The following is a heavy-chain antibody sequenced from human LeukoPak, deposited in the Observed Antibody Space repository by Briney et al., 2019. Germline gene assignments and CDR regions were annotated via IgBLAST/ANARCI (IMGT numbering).Heavy chain of an antibody. CDR2: ISAYNGNT. V-gene: IGHV1-18*01. Sequence: ASVKVSCKTSGYTFTSYGIGWVRQAPGQGLEWMGWISAYNGNTNYGQKLQGRVTMTTDTSTSTAYMELRSLRSDDTAVYYCGRGTYYDSSGYYYHFEYWGQGTLVTVSS. D-gene: IGHD3-22*01. CDR1: GYTFTSYG. J-gene: IGHJ4*02. CDR3: GRGTYYDSSGYYYHFEY.